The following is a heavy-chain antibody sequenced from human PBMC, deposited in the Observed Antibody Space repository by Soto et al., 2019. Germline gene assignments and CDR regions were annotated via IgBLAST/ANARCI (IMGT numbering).Heavy chain of an antibody. V-gene: IGHV1-24*01. J-gene: IGHJ4*02. CDR3: ATDLAAYYYDSSGSIKRTLSY. CDR1: GYTLTELS. CDR2: FDPEDGET. D-gene: IGHD3-22*01. Sequence: ASVKVSCKVSGYTLTELSMHWVRQAPGKGLEWMGGFDPEDGETIYAQKFQGRVTMTEDTSTDTAYMELSSLRSEDTAVYYCATDLAAYYYDSSGSIKRTLSYWGQ.